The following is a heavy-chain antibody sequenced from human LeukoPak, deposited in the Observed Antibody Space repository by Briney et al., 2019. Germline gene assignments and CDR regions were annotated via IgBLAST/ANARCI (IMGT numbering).Heavy chain of an antibody. J-gene: IGHJ6*03. D-gene: IGHD5-18*01. V-gene: IGHV1-18*01. Sequence: ASVKVSCKASGYTFTSYGISWVRQAPGQGLEWRGWISAYNGNTNYAQKLQGRVTMTTDTSTSTAYMELRSLRSDDTAVYYCARIPIEVDTAMVYYYYYYMDVWGKGTTVTVSS. CDR2: ISAYNGNT. CDR1: GYTFTSYG. CDR3: ARIPIEVDTAMVYYYYYYMDV.